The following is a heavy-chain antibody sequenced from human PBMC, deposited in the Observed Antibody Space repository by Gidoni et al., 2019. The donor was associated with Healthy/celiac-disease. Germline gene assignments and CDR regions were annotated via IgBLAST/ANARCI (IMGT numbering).Heavy chain of an antibody. J-gene: IGHJ4*02. Sequence: EVQLLESGGGLVQPGWSLSLSFSASGFTFSSYAMGWVRQAPGKGLEWVSAISGSGGSTYYADSVKGRFTISRDNSKNTLYLQMNSLRAEDTAVYYCAKAPGGTFDYWGQGTLVTVSS. V-gene: IGHV3-23*01. CDR1: GFTFSSYA. CDR2: ISGSGGST. CDR3: AKAPGGTFDY. D-gene: IGHD2-15*01.